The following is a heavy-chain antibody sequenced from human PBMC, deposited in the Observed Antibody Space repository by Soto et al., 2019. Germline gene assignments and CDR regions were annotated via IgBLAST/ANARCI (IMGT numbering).Heavy chain of an antibody. Sequence: SETLSLTCTVSGGSISSGDYYGSWILQPPGKGLELIGYIYYSGGTYYNPSLKSRFTISVDTSKNQFSLKLSSVTAADTAVYYCARALSYDYVWGSYYFDYWGQGTLVTVSS. V-gene: IGHV4-30-4*01. J-gene: IGHJ4*02. CDR3: ARALSYDYVWGSYYFDY. CDR1: GGSISSGDYY. D-gene: IGHD3-16*01. CDR2: IYYSGGT.